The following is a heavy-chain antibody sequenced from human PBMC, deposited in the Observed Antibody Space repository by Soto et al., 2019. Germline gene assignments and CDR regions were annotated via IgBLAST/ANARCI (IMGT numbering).Heavy chain of an antibody. D-gene: IGHD3-10*01. Sequence: ASVKVSCKVSGYTLTELSMHWVRQAPGKGLEWMGGFDPEDGNTNSAQNVQGRVAMTTDTSTDTAYMELRSLRSDDTAVYYCAREGYYGSGSADYWGQGTLVTVSS. V-gene: IGHV1-24*01. CDR2: FDPEDGNT. CDR3: AREGYYGSGSADY. CDR1: GYTLTELS. J-gene: IGHJ4*02.